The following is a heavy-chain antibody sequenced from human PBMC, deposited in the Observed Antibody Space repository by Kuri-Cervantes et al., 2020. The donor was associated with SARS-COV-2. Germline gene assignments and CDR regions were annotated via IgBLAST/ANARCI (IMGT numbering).Heavy chain of an antibody. V-gene: IGHV4-39*01. D-gene: IGHD5-12*01. CDR2: IRNGGST. J-gene: IGHJ4*02. CDR1: GGSIGSSHY. CDR3: ARLEWRYDY. Sequence: GSLRLSCTVSGGSIGSSHYWGWIRQPPGKGLEWIGSIRNGGSTYFNPSLKSRVSISVDTSKKHVSLRLTSVTAADTAVYFCARLEWRYDYWGQGTLVTVSS.